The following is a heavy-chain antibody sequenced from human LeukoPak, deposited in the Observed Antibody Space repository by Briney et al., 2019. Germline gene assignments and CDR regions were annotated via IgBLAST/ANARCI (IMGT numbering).Heavy chain of an antibody. CDR3: ARDTYSGYDSLFGNYFYYAMDV. D-gene: IGHD5-12*01. CDR2: TYYRSKWYN. V-gene: IGHV6-1*01. Sequence: SQTLSLTYAISGDSVSSNSAAWNWIRQSPSRGLEWLGRTYYRSKWYNDYAVSVKSRITINPDTSRNQFSLQLNSVTPEDTAVYYCARDTYSGYDSLFGNYFYYAMDVWGQGTTVTVSS. J-gene: IGHJ6*02. CDR1: GDSVSSNSAA.